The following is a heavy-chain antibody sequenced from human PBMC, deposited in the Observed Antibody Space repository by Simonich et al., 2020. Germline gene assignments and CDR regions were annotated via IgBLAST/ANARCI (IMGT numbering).Heavy chain of an antibody. Sequence: QVQLVQSGAEVKKPGSSVKVSCKASGGTFSSYAISWVRQAPGQGLEWMGGFIPIRGIANYAQKFQGRVTITADKSTSTAYMELSSLRSEDTAVYYCARTNTMRELDTMVRGVDYFDYWGQGTLVTVSS. V-gene: IGHV1-69*09. J-gene: IGHJ4*02. CDR3: ARTNTMRELDTMVRGVDYFDY. CDR1: GGTFSSYA. D-gene: IGHD3-10*01. CDR2: FIPIRGIA.